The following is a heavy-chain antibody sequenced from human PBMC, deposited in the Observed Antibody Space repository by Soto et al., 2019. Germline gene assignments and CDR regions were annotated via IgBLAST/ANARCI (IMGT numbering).Heavy chain of an antibody. V-gene: IGHV3-23*01. D-gene: IGHD3-3*01. Sequence: VQLLESGGSLVQPGGSLSLSCVASGFTFGSYAMNWVRQAPGKGLEWISAISGGSDATFYADSVKGRFTISRDDSKNTLYLQLQSLRDDDTAVYYCAKDRTYDFWGGQRYFDYWGQGTLITVSS. CDR1: GFTFGSYA. J-gene: IGHJ4*02. CDR3: AKDRTYDFWGGQRYFDY. CDR2: ISGGSDAT.